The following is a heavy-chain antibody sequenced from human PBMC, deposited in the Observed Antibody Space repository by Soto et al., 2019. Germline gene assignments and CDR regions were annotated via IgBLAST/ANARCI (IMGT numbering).Heavy chain of an antibody. J-gene: IGHJ4*02. CDR2: ISYDGSNK. D-gene: IGHD4-17*01. CDR3: ARVLEGSYGDYVPSPFYFDY. CDR1: GFTFNIYG. V-gene: IGHV3-30*03. Sequence: QVQLVESGGGVVQPGRSLRLSCAASGFTFNIYGMHWVRQAPGKGLEWVAVISYDGSNKYYTGSVRGRFTISRDDSKNTLYLQMNSLGAEDTAVYYCARVLEGSYGDYVPSPFYFDYWGKGTLVTVSS.